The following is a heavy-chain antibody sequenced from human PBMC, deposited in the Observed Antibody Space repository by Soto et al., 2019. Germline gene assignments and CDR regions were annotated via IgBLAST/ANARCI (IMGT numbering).Heavy chain of an antibody. CDR2: ISWNSGSI. D-gene: IGHD6-13*01. Sequence: EVQLVESGGGLVQPGRSLRLSCAASGFTFDDYAMHWVRQAPGKGLEWVSGISWNSGSIGYADSVKGRFTISRDNAKNSLYLQMNSLRAEDTALYYCAKDATYSSSWYNYWGQGTLVTVSS. CDR3: AKDATYSSSWYNY. V-gene: IGHV3-9*01. CDR1: GFTFDDYA. J-gene: IGHJ4*02.